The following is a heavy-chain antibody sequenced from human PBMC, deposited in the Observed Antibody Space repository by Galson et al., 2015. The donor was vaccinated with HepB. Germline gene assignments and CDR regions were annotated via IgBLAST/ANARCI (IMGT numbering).Heavy chain of an antibody. Sequence: SLRLSCAASGFTYSNYWMHWVRQAPGKGLVWVSRITGDGSSTTCADSVKGRFTISRDNAKNTLYLQMNSLRAEDTAVYYCARLGYCTYTVCPPGHYWGQGTLVTVSS. CDR3: ARLGYCTYTVCPPGHY. CDR2: ITGDGSST. V-gene: IGHV3-74*01. D-gene: IGHD2-8*01. J-gene: IGHJ4*02. CDR1: GFTYSNYW.